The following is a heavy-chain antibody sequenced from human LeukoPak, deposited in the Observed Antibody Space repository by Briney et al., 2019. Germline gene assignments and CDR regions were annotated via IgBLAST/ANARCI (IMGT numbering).Heavy chain of an antibody. CDR2: ISTSGSYI. J-gene: IGHJ5*02. CDR3: ATDLIHYYASGAKT. V-gene: IGHV3-21*01. Sequence: GGSLRLSCAASGLTFSNYNMNWVRQAPGKGGEWGSSISTSGSYIYYANSMKARFPISRDNAKNSLYLQMNSLRVEDSAVYYCATDLIHYYASGAKTWGQGTLVTVSS. CDR1: GLTFSNYN. D-gene: IGHD3-10*01.